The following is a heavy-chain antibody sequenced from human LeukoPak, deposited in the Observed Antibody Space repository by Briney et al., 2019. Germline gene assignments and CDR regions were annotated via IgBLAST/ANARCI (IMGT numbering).Heavy chain of an antibody. CDR2: IYTSGST. J-gene: IGHJ6*02. D-gene: IGHD3/OR15-3a*01. Sequence: SETLSLTCTVSGGSISSYYWSWIRQPAGKGLEWIGRIYTSGSTNYNPSLNSRVTMSVDTSKNQFSLKLSSVTAADTAVYYCARVWAATTYYYAMDVWGQGTTVTVSS. CDR1: GGSISSYY. V-gene: IGHV4-4*07. CDR3: ARVWAATTYYYAMDV.